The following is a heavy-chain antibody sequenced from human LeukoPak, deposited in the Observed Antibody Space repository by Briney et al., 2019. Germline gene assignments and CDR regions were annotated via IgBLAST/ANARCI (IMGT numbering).Heavy chain of an antibody. CDR3: ARGASWELRGSPAYDI. Sequence: SSQTLTLTCTVSGGSISSGGDYWSWIRQHPGKGLEWIVYIYYSGSTYYHPSLKSRVTISVDTSKNQFSLTLSSVSAADTAVYYCARGASWELRGSPAYDIWGQGTMVTVSS. V-gene: IGHV4-31*03. J-gene: IGHJ3*02. D-gene: IGHD1-26*01. CDR2: IYYSGST. CDR1: GGSISSGGDY.